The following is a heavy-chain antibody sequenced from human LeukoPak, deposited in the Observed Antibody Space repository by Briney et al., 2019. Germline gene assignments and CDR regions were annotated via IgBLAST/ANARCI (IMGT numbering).Heavy chain of an antibody. CDR2: IYYSGNT. J-gene: IGHJ4*02. V-gene: IGHV4-39*01. D-gene: IGHD5-24*01. CDR1: GGSISNSNYY. Sequence: PSETLSLTCTVSGGSISNSNYYWGWVRQPPGKGLEWIGTIYYSGNTYYTPSLKSRVTISVDTSKNQFSLRLSSVTAADTAVYFCMRHEEEDGYNAKPFDFWGQGTLVTASS. CDR3: MRHEEEDGYNAKPFDF.